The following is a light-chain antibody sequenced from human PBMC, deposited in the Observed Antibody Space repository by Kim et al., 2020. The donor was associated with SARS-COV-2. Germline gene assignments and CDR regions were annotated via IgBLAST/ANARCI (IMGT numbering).Light chain of an antibody. V-gene: IGLV1-47*01. CDR3: AAWDDSLSGRV. Sequence: QSVLTQPPSASGTPGQRVTISCSGSSSNIGSNYVEWYQQLPGTAPTVLIYRNNQRPSGVPDRFSGSKSGTSASLAISGLRSEDEADYYCAAWDDSLSGRVFGGGTQLTVL. CDR1: SSNIGSNY. J-gene: IGLJ3*02. CDR2: RNN.